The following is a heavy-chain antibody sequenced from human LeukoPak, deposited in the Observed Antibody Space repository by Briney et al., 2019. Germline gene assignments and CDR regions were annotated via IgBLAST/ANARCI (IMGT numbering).Heavy chain of an antibody. D-gene: IGHD5-18*01. V-gene: IGHV4-34*01. CDR2: INHGGSI. Sequence: SETLSLTCAVYGGSFSGHYWNWIRQPPGNGLEWIGEINHGGSINYNPSLKSRVTISVDTSKNQFSLKLSSVTAADTAVYYCARGIAWIRGWFDPWGQGTLVTVSS. CDR3: ARGIAWIRGWFDP. J-gene: IGHJ5*02. CDR1: GGSFSGHY.